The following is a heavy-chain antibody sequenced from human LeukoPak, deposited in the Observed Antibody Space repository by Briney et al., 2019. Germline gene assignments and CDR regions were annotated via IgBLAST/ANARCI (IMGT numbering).Heavy chain of an antibody. V-gene: IGHV3-23*01. Sequence: PGGSLRLSCAAPGFPFTIYAMSWVRQAPGKGLEWVSSIGGTITYYADFGKGRVTISRDPSKNTMALQMNSLRAEDTAIYYCAKYRGFGDSYDSWGEGTLVTVSS. J-gene: IGHJ4*02. CDR2: IGGTIT. CDR3: AKYRGFGDSYDS. D-gene: IGHD3-10*01. CDR1: GFPFTIYA.